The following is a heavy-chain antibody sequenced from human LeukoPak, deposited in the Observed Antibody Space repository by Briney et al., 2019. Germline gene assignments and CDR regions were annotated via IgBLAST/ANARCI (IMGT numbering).Heavy chain of an antibody. CDR2: IRYDGSDI. J-gene: IGHJ6*02. CDR3: AKTHWNYDSLGDYYYYGMDV. CDR1: GFTFNHYG. D-gene: IGHD3-22*01. Sequence: GGSLRLSCAASGFTFNHYGILWVRQAPGKGLEWLSFIRYDGSDIFYADSVKGRFTISRDNSKNTLYLQMNSLRAEDTAVYYCAKTHWNYDSLGDYYYYGMDVWGQGTTVTVSS. V-gene: IGHV3-30*02.